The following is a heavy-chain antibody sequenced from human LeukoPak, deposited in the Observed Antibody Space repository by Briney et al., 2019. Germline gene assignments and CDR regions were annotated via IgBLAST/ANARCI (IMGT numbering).Heavy chain of an antibody. V-gene: IGHV1-69*04. D-gene: IGHD3-10*01. CDR1: GGTFSNYT. CDR3: ARDYYGSGENGDY. Sequence: ASVKVSCKASGGTFSNYTISWVRQAPGQGLEWMGRIIPILGIANYAQKFQGRVTITADKSTSTAYMELSSLRSEDTAVYYCARDYYGSGENGDYWGQGTLVTVSS. CDR2: IIPILGIA. J-gene: IGHJ4*02.